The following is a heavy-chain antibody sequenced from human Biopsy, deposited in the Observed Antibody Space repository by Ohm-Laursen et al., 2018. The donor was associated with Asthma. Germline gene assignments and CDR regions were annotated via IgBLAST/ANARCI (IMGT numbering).Heavy chain of an antibody. Sequence: SLRLSCTASGFTFSTSWMTWVRQAPGKGLEWVANIKEDGSEKNYVDSVKGRFTISRDNGKNSLYLQMNDLRADDTALYYCAREEGHSGSYYLDSWGQGTLVSVSS. CDR2: IKEDGSEK. CDR1: GFTFSTSW. CDR3: AREEGHSGSYYLDS. V-gene: IGHV3-7*01. J-gene: IGHJ4*02. D-gene: IGHD1-26*01.